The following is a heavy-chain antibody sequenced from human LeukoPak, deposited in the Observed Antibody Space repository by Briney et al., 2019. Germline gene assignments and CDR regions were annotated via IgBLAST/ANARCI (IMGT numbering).Heavy chain of an antibody. Sequence: PSETLSLTCTVSGGSISSYYWSWIRQPPGKGLEWIGYIYYSGSTNYNPSLKSRVTISVDTSKNQFSLKLSSVTAADTAVYYCARVRDYGGKADAFDIWGQGTMVTVSS. CDR3: ARVRDYGGKADAFDI. CDR2: IYYSGST. J-gene: IGHJ3*02. CDR1: GGSISSYY. V-gene: IGHV4-59*01. D-gene: IGHD4-23*01.